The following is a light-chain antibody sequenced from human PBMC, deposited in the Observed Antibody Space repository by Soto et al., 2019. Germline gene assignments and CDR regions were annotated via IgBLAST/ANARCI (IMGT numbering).Light chain of an antibody. Sequence: QSVLTQPASVSGSPGQSITISCTGTSNDVGGYSYVSWYQQHPGKAPKLIIYEVSHWPSGVSNRFSASKSGNTASLTISGLRAEDEADYYCSSYTSTSTVVFGGGTKLTVL. J-gene: IGLJ2*01. CDR2: EVS. CDR3: SSYTSTSTVV. V-gene: IGLV2-14*01. CDR1: SNDVGGYSY.